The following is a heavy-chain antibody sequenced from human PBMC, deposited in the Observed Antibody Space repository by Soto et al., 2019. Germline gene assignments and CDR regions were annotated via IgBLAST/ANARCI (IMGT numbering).Heavy chain of an antibody. CDR2: ISGSGGST. CDR3: AKLPYYDILTGYYRPVYFQH. V-gene: IGHV3-23*01. Sequence: GGSLRLSCAASGFTFSSYAMSWVRQAPGKGLEWVSAISGSGGSTYYADSVKGRFTISRDNSKNTLYLQMNSLRAEDTAVYYCAKLPYYDILTGYYRPVYFQHWGQGTLVTVSS. J-gene: IGHJ1*01. D-gene: IGHD3-9*01. CDR1: GFTFSSYA.